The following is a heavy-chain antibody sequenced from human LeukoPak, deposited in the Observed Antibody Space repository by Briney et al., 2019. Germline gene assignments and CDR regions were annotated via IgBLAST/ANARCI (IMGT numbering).Heavy chain of an antibody. D-gene: IGHD3-10*01. Sequence: SETLSLTCTVSGGSISPYYWSWIRQPPGKGLEWIGYIYHSGSTYYNPSLKSRVTISVDRSKNQFSLKLSSVTAADTAVYYCARGGGNHYYGSGSYYPAAFDIWGQGTMVTVSS. CDR2: IYHSGST. CDR3: ARGGGNHYYGSGSYYPAAFDI. CDR1: GGSISPYY. V-gene: IGHV4-59*12. J-gene: IGHJ3*02.